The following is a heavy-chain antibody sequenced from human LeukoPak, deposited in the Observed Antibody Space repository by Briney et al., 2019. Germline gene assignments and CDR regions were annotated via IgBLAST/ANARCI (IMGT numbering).Heavy chain of an antibody. Sequence: GGSLRLPCAASGFTFSSYAMSWVRQAPGKGLEWVSAISGSGGSTYYADSVKGRFTISRDNSKNTLYLQMNSLRAEDTAVYYCAKEKSDYDFWSGYYYYWGQGTLVTVSS. V-gene: IGHV3-23*01. CDR1: GFTFSSYA. CDR2: ISGSGGST. D-gene: IGHD3-3*01. CDR3: AKEKSDYDFWSGYYYY. J-gene: IGHJ4*02.